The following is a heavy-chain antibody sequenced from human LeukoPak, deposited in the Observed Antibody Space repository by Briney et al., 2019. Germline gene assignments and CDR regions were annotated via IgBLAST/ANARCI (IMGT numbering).Heavy chain of an antibody. CDR3: ARDDSGSYGMVWGFDY. Sequence: PGGSLRLSCAASGFTFSSYSMNWVRQAPGKGLEWVSSISSSSSYIYYADSVKRRFTISRDNAKNSLYLQMNSLRAEDTAVYYCARDDSGSYGMVWGFDYWGQGTLVTVSS. V-gene: IGHV3-21*01. CDR2: ISSSSSYI. CDR1: GFTFSSYS. D-gene: IGHD1-26*01. J-gene: IGHJ4*02.